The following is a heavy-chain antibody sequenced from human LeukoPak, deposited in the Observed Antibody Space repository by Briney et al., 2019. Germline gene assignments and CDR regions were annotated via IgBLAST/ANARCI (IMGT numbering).Heavy chain of an antibody. CDR1: GFTFSSYA. V-gene: IGHV3-30*01. CDR3: ARDIIDY. Sequence: GRSLRLSCAASGFTFSSYAMHWVRQAPGKGLEWVAVISYDGSNKYYADSVKGRFTISRDNSKNTLYLQMNSLRAEDTAVYYCARDIIDYWGQVTLVTVSS. CDR2: ISYDGSNK. J-gene: IGHJ4*02.